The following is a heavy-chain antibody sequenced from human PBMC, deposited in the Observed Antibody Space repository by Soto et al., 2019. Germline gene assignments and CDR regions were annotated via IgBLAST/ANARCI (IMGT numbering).Heavy chain of an antibody. V-gene: IGHV3-48*01. D-gene: IGHD2-8*02. CDR3: ARWGLTGRFDS. CDR2: ISSSSSTI. J-gene: IGHJ5*01. CDR1: GFTFSSYS. Sequence: EVQLVESGGGLVQPGGSLRLSCAASGFTFSSYSMNWVRQAPGKGMEWVSYISSSSSTIYYADSVKGRFTISRDNAKISLYLQMNSLRGEDTAVYDCARWGLTGRFDSWGQGTLVTVSS.